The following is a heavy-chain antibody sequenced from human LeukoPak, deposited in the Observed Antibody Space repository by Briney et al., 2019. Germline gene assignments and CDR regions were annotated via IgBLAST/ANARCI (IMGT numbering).Heavy chain of an antibody. CDR1: EYTFTGYY. Sequence: ASVKVSCKASEYTFTGYYMHWVRQAPGQGLEWMGWINPNSGGTHYAPKFQGRVTMTRDTSISTAYMELSRLRSDDTAVYYCARGPYVPFPNWFFDLWGRGTLVTVSS. CDR2: INPNSGGT. D-gene: IGHD3-10*02. V-gene: IGHV1-2*02. CDR3: ARGPYVPFPNWFFDL. J-gene: IGHJ2*01.